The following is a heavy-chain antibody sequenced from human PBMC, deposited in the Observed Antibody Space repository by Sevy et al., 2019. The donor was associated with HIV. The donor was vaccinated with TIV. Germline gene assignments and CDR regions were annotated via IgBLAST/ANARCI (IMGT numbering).Heavy chain of an antibody. D-gene: IGHD3-22*01. Sequence: GGSLRLSCAASGLTFSSYAMNWVRQAPGKGLDWVSTIYGTAGVTYYADSVNGRFTISRDNSKNTLFLQMNSLRAEDTAVYYCAGGRFDSSGSFDAFDVWVQGTMVTVS. CDR3: AGGRFDSSGSFDAFDV. V-gene: IGHV3-23*01. CDR1: GLTFSSYA. J-gene: IGHJ3*01. CDR2: IYGTAGVT.